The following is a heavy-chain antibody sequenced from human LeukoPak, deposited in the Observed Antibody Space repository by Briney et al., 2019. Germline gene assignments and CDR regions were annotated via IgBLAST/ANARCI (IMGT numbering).Heavy chain of an antibody. V-gene: IGHV3-23*01. CDR2: ISGSGGST. D-gene: IGHD6-19*01. CDR3: AKLSGHSSGWYDLCFDY. J-gene: IGHJ4*02. CDR1: GFTFSSYA. Sequence: GGSLRLPCAASGFTFSSYAMSWVRQAPGKGLEWVSAISGSGGSTYYADSVKGRFTISRDNSKNTLYLQMNSLRAEDTAVYYCAKLSGHSSGWYDLCFDYWGQGTLVTVSS.